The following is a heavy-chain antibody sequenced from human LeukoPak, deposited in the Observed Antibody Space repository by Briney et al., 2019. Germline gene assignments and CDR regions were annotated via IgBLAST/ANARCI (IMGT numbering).Heavy chain of an antibody. CDR3: VVEGYSYGYYYFDY. J-gene: IGHJ4*02. CDR2: IYTSGST. V-gene: IGHV4-61*02. Sequence: SQTLSLTCTVSGGSISSGSYYWSWIRQPAGKGLEWIGRIYTSGSTNYNPSLKSRVTISVDTSKNQFSLKLSSVTAADTAVYYSVVEGYSYGYYYFDYWGQGTLVTVSS. D-gene: IGHD5-18*01. CDR1: GGSISSGSYY.